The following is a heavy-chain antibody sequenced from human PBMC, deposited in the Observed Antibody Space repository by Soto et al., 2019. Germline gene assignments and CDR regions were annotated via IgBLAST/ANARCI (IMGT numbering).Heavy chain of an antibody. CDR2: IKHSGSS. CDR3: ARGGSSDWQVALDI. CDR1: AGSFSRYY. V-gene: IGHV4-34*01. Sequence: SETLSLTCAVYAGSFSRYYWNWIRQCPGKGLEWIGKIKHSGSSNYNPSLRSRVSISVDMSKNQFSLRLSSVTAADTAVYYCARGGSSDWQVALDIWGQGTMVTV. D-gene: IGHD6-19*01. J-gene: IGHJ3*02.